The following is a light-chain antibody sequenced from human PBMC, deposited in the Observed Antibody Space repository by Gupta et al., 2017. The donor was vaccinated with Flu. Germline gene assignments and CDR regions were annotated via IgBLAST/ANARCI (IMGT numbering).Light chain of an antibody. Sequence: QSVLTQPPSASGTPGQRVTISCSGSSSNIGSNTVNWYQQLPGTAPKLLIYSNNQRPSGGPDRFSGSKSGASAALAISGLQAEEEADYYCAAWDDSLNGHVVFGGGTKLTVL. CDR3: AAWDDSLNGHVV. CDR2: SNN. CDR1: SSNIGSNT. V-gene: IGLV1-44*01. J-gene: IGLJ2*01.